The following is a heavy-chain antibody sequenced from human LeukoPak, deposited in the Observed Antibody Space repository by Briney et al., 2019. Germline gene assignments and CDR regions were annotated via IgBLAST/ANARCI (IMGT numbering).Heavy chain of an antibody. V-gene: IGHV1-69*13. Sequence: ASVKVSCKASGGTFSSYAISWARQAPGQGLEWMGGIIPIFGTANYAQKFQGRVTITADESTSTAYMELSSLRSEDTAVYYCARGITIFGVVMISAFDIWGQGTMVTVSS. D-gene: IGHD3-3*01. J-gene: IGHJ3*02. CDR2: IIPIFGTA. CDR1: GGTFSSYA. CDR3: ARGITIFGVVMISAFDI.